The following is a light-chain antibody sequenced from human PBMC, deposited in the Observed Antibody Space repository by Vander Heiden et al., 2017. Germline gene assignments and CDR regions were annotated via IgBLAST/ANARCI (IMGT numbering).Light chain of an antibody. CDR2: DAS. V-gene: IGKV1-5*01. J-gene: IGKJ1*01. CDR3: QQYKSYSGT. Sequence: DIQMPQPPSPLSAPVRDRVTITCRASQSISSWLAWYQQKPGKAPKLLIYDASSLESGVPSRFSGSGSGTEFTLTISSLQPDDFATYYCQQYKSYSGTFGQGTKVEIK. CDR1: QSISSW.